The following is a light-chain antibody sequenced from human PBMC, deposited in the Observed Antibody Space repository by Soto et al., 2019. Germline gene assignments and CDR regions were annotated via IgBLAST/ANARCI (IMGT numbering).Light chain of an antibody. Sequence: DIQMTQSPSSLSASVGDRVTVTCRASQSINSYLNWYQQKPGKVPKLLIYAASSLQSGVPSRFSGSGSGTDFTLTISSLQPEDFATYYCQQSYSTPNSFGQGTKLELK. J-gene: IGKJ2*01. CDR3: QQSYSTPNS. CDR2: AAS. CDR1: QSINSY. V-gene: IGKV1-39*01.